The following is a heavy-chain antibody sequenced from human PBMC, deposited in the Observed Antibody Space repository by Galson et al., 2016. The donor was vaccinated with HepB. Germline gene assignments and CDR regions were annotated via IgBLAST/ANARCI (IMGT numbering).Heavy chain of an antibody. CDR2: IMPIFGTT. Sequence: SVKVSCKASGAIFSSYAISWVRQAPGQGLEWMGGIMPIFGTTNYAQKFQGRATITADESTSTAYMELSSLRSDDTAVYYCALDLLALSGWTDWGQGTLVTVSS. J-gene: IGHJ4*02. V-gene: IGHV1-69*13. D-gene: IGHD6-19*01. CDR3: ALDLLALSGWTD. CDR1: GAIFSSYA.